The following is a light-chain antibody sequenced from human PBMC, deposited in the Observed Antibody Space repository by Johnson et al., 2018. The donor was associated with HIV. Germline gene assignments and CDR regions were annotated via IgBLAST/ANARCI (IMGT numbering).Light chain of an antibody. Sequence: QSVLTQPPSVSAAPGQKVTISCSGSSSNIGNNYVSWYQQLPGTAPKLLIYEKNKRPSGIPDRFSASKSGTSATLGITGLQTGDEADYYCGTGDSSLNPHYGFGT. J-gene: IGLJ1*01. CDR3: GTGDSSLNPHYG. V-gene: IGLV1-51*02. CDR1: SSNIGNNY. CDR2: EKN.